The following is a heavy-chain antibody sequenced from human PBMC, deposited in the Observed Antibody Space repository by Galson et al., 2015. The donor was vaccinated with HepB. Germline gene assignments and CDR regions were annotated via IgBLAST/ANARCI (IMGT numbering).Heavy chain of an antibody. Sequence: SLRLSCAASGFTFSFYWMHWVRQAPRKGLVWVSRINNDGTTTNYADSVKGRFTLSRDNAKNTLYLQMNSLRAEDTAVYYCARPYVGNYHFDYGGQGTLVTVSS. CDR1: GFTFSFYW. J-gene: IGHJ4*02. CDR2: INNDGTTT. CDR3: ARPYVGNYHFDY. D-gene: IGHD4-23*01. V-gene: IGHV3-74*01.